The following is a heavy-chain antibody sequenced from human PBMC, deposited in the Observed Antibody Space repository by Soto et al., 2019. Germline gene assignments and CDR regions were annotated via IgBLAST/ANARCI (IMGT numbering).Heavy chain of an antibody. D-gene: IGHD2-15*01. CDR1: GASLASYY. Sequence: QVQLQESGPGLVKPSETLSLTCSVSGASLASYYWGWIWLSPGKGLEWIAYIYDSGITMYNPSLKSRVTMSVDTSKNQFSLNLTSVTAADTAVYYCARGAAFWFDPWGQGTLVTVSS. J-gene: IGHJ5*02. V-gene: IGHV4-59*01. CDR3: ARGAAFWFDP. CDR2: IYDSGIT.